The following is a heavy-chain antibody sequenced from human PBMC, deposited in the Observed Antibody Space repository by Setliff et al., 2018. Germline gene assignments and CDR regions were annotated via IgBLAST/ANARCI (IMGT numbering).Heavy chain of an antibody. D-gene: IGHD2-8*01. Sequence: ASVKVSCKASGDTFNTYTLSWVRQAPGRGLEWMGWIGAYTGNTNYAQKFQGRVTMTTDTSTSTAYMELRSLRSDDTAVYYCSRLVRYCTTTTCQSVPGAEVWGQGTLVTVSS. CDR1: GDTFNTYT. CDR3: SRLVRYCTTTTCQSVPGAEV. V-gene: IGHV1-18*01. CDR2: IGAYTGNT. J-gene: IGHJ4*02.